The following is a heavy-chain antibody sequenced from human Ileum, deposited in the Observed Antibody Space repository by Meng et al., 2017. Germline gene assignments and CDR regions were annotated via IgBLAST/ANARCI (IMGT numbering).Heavy chain of an antibody. Sequence: GESLKISCAASGFTFNNYPMHWVRQAPGKGLEFVSAISNDGVDTYYANSVKGRCTISRDNAKNTLYLQMGSLRAEDMAVYYCARDRRLRPYCSSSNCYAAPAEDDAFDIWGRGTMVTVSS. V-gene: IGHV3-64*01. CDR1: GFTFNNYP. CDR3: ARDRRLRPYCSSSNCYAAPAEDDAFDI. J-gene: IGHJ3*02. D-gene: IGHD2-2*01. CDR2: ISNDGVDT.